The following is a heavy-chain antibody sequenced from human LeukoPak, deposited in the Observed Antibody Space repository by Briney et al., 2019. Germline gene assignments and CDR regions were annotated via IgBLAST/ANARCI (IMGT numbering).Heavy chain of an antibody. CDR2: FSGSGGST. CDR3: AKDVGYCSSTTCYKPFDY. Sequence: GGSLRLSCAASEFTFSNYAMSWVRQAPGKGLEWVSAFSGSGGSTYYADSVKGRFTISRDNSKNTLYLQMNSLRAEDTAVYYCAKDVGYCSSTTCYKPFDYWGQGTLVTVSS. CDR1: EFTFSNYA. D-gene: IGHD2-2*02. V-gene: IGHV3-23*01. J-gene: IGHJ4*02.